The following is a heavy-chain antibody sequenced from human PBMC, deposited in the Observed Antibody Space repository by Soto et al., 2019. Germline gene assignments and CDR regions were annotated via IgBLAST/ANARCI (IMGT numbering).Heavy chain of an antibody. CDR3: ARDKAGVSSGYQYFQH. D-gene: IGHD3-22*01. V-gene: IGHV3-48*03. CDR2: ISSSGSTI. Sequence: GGSLRLSCAASGFTFSSYEMNWVRQAPGKGLEWVSYISSSGSTIYYADSMKGRFTISRDNAKNSLYLQMNSLRAEDTAVYYCARDKAGVSSGYQYFQHWGQGTLVTVSS. J-gene: IGHJ1*01. CDR1: GFTFSSYE.